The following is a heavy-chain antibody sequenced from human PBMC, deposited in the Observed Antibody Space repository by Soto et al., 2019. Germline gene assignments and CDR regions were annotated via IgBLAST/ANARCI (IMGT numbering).Heavy chain of an antibody. V-gene: IGHV4-4*02. D-gene: IGHD2-21*02. Sequence: QVQLQESGPGLVKPSGTLSLTCAVSGDSISSDKWWSWVRQPPGKGLEWIGEIHHSGRTNYNPSLKSRVTILVEKSKNQVSLELSSMPAAYTAVYYCARGGDWQFDYWGQGTLVTVSS. J-gene: IGHJ4*02. CDR3: ARGGDWQFDY. CDR2: IHHSGRT. CDR1: GDSISSDKW.